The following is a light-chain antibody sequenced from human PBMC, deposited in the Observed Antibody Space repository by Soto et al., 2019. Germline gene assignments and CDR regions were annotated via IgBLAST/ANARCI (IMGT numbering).Light chain of an antibody. Sequence: DIQMTQSPSFLSASVGDRVTLTCRASQSIINFLNWYQQKPGKAPRLLIYAASSLQSGVPFKFSGSGSGTDFTLTISNLQPEDFATYYCQQSYSVPLTVGGGTKVDSK. CDR1: QSIINF. CDR2: AAS. V-gene: IGKV1-39*01. J-gene: IGKJ4*01. CDR3: QQSYSVPLT.